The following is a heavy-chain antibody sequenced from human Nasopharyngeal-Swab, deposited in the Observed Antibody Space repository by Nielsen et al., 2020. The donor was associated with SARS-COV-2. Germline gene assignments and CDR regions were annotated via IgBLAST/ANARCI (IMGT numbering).Heavy chain of an antibody. D-gene: IGHD4-23*01. CDR3: ARESGGNSVLGAFDI. V-gene: IGHV4-31*03. CDR2: IYYSGST. J-gene: IGHJ3*02. Sequence: SETLSLTCTVSGGSISSGGYYWSWIRQHPGKGLEWIEYIYYSGSTYYNPSLKSRVTISVDTSKNQFSLKLSSVTAADAAVYYCARESGGNSVLGAFDIWGQGTMVTVSS. CDR1: GGSISSGGYY.